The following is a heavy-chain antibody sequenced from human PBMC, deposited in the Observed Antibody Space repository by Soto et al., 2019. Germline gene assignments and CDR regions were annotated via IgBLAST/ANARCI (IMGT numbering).Heavy chain of an antibody. D-gene: IGHD6-13*01. Sequence: LQLQESGSGLVKPSQTLSLTCGVSGGSINSGDYAWSWIRQPPGKGLEWTGYIYHGGSTYYNPSLKSRVTILVVRSKNQFSLKLSSVTAADTAVYYCAGIRIAAAGGGLDVWGQGTTVTVSS. CDR1: GGSINSGDYA. V-gene: IGHV4-30-2*01. CDR3: AGIRIAAAGGGLDV. J-gene: IGHJ6*02. CDR2: IYHGGST.